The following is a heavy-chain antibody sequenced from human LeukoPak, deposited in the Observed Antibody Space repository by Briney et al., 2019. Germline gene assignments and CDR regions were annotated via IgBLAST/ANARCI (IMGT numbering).Heavy chain of an antibody. Sequence: PSETLSLTCTVSGGSISSYYWSWIRQSPGEGLEWIGYIHYRGSTNYNPSLKSRVTISADTSKNQFSLKLSSLTAADTAVYYCARSVLGYSYGLHIDYWGQGTLVTVSS. CDR3: ARSVLGYSYGLHIDY. CDR2: IHYRGST. CDR1: GGSISSYY. D-gene: IGHD5-18*01. J-gene: IGHJ4*02. V-gene: IGHV4-59*01.